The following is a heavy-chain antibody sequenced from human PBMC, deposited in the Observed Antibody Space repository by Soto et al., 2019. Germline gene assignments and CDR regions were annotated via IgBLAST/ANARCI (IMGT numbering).Heavy chain of an antibody. Sequence: ASVKVSCKASGYIFTGYFIQWLRQAPGQGLEWMGWINAHSGGTEYAQKFQGRVTLTRDTSIATAYLTLTSLTSDDTALYYCAKDLTRQLAYWLDPWGQGTQVTVSS. CDR2: INAHSGGT. J-gene: IGHJ5*02. V-gene: IGHV1-2*02. CDR3: AKDLTRQLAYWLDP. D-gene: IGHD6-6*01. CDR1: GYIFTGYF.